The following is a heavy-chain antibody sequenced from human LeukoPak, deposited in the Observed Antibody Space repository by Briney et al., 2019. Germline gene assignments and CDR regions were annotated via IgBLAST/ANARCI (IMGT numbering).Heavy chain of an antibody. CDR2: ISYDGSNK. CDR3: ARGSDYYDSSGYYWFDY. D-gene: IGHD3-22*01. V-gene: IGHV3-30-3*01. CDR1: GFTFSSYA. J-gene: IGHJ4*02. Sequence: PGRSLRLSCAASGFTFSSYAMHWVRQAPGKGLEWVAVISYDGSNKYYADSVKGRFTISRDNSKNTLYLQMNSPRAEDTAVYYCARGSDYYDSSGYYWFDYWGQGTLVTVSS.